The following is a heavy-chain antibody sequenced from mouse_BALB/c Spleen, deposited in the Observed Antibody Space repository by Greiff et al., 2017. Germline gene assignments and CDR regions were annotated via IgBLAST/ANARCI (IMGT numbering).Heavy chain of an antibody. CDR2: ISSGSSTI. D-gene: IGHD2-10*02. CDR1: GFTFSSFG. Sequence: DVKLVESGGGLVQPGGSRKLSCAASGFTFSSFGMHWVRQAPEKGLEWVAYISSGSSTIYYADTVKGRFTISRDNPKNTLFLQMTSLRSEDTAMYYCARRKYGNYGYAMDYWGQGTSVTVSS. CDR3: ARRKYGNYGYAMDY. J-gene: IGHJ4*01. V-gene: IGHV5-17*02.